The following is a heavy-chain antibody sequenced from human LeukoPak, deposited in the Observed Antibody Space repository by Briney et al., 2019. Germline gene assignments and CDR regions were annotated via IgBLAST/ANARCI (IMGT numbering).Heavy chain of an antibody. CDR2: MNPNSGNT. V-gene: IGHV1-8*01. D-gene: IGHD2-2*01. Sequence: ASVKVSCKASGYTFTSYDINWVRQATGQGLEWMGWMNPNSGNTGYAQKFQGRVTMTRSTSISTAYVELSSLRSEDTAVYYCARKGPAAYNYYYMDVWGKGTTVTVSS. CDR1: GYTFTSYD. J-gene: IGHJ6*03. CDR3: ARKGPAAYNYYYMDV.